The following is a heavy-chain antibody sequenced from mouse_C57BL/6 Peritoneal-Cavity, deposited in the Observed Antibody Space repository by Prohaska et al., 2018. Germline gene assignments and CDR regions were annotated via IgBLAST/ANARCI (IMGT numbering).Heavy chain of an antibody. J-gene: IGHJ2*01. D-gene: IGHD1-1*01. V-gene: IGHV3-6*01. CDR2: ISYDGSN. CDR3: ARDYYGSFDY. Sequence: DVQLQESGPVLVKPSQSLSLTCSVTGYSITSGYYWNWIRQFPGNKLEWMGYISYDGSNNYNPSLKNRISITRDTSKNQFFLKLNSVTTEDTATYYCARDYYGSFDYWGQGTTLTVSS. CDR1: GYSITSGYY.